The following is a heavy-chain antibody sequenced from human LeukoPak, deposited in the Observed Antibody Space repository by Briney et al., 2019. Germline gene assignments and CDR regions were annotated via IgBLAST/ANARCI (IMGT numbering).Heavy chain of an antibody. V-gene: IGHV3-7*01. CDR3: SRGVGRVRGVPIDC. D-gene: IGHD3-10*01. CDR2: IKQDGSEK. Sequence: GGSLRLSCAASGFTFSSYWMSWVRQAPGKGLEWVANIKQDGSEKYYVDSVKGRFTISRDNAKNSLYLQVSSLRAEDTAVYYCSRGVGRVRGVPIDCWGQGTLVTVSS. J-gene: IGHJ4*02. CDR1: GFTFSSYW.